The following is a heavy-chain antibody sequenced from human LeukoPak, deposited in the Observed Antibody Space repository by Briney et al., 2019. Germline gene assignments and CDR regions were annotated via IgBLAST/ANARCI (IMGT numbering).Heavy chain of an antibody. CDR2: VHLDGRT. CDR1: GGSVINTNW. CDR3: AREGGFYRPLDY. D-gene: IGHD3-3*01. Sequence: SETLSLTCGVSGGSVINTNWWTWVRQPPGKGLEWIGEVHLDGRTNYNPSLESRLTMSVDVSENQVSLKLTSVTAADTAVYCCAREGGFYRPLDYSGQGTLVTVSS. J-gene: IGHJ4*02. V-gene: IGHV4-4*01.